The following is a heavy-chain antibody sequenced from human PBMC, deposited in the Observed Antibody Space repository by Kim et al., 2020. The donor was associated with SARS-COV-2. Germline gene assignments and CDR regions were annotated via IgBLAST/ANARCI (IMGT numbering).Heavy chain of an antibody. CDR2: INHSGST. V-gene: IGHV4-34*01. Sequence: SETLSLTCAVYGGSFSGYYWSWIRQPPGKGLEWIGEINHSGSTNYNPSLKSRVTISVDTSKNQFSLKLSSVTAADTAVYYCARRANHMVRGVIITGNNLDYWGQGTLVTVSS. CDR3: ARRANHMVRGVIITGNNLDY. J-gene: IGHJ4*02. CDR1: GGSFSGYY. D-gene: IGHD3-10*01.